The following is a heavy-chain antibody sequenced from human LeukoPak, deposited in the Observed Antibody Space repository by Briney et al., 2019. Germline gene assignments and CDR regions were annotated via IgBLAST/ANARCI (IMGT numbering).Heavy chain of an antibody. D-gene: IGHD6-13*01. V-gene: IGHV4-61*05. J-gene: IGHJ4*02. CDR3: ARHRVIAAAGTGVFDS. CDR1: GGSISSSNYY. Sequence: SETLSLTCTVSGGSISSSNYYWSWIRQPPGKGLEWIRYIYYSGSTNYNPSLKSRVTISVGTSKSQFSLKLSSVTAADTAIYYCARHRVIAAAGTGVFDSWGQGTLVTVSS. CDR2: IYYSGST.